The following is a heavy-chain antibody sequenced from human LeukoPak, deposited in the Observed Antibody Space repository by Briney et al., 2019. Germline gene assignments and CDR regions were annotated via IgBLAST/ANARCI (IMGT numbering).Heavy chain of an antibody. CDR2: IIPGFGTA. CDR3: AREPEPAVTMVRGEVFDI. D-gene: IGHD3-10*01. V-gene: IGHV1-69*01. J-gene: IGHJ3*02. CDR1: GGTFISYV. Sequence: ASVSVSCKASGGTFISYVISWVRQAPGQGLEWMGGIIPGFGTANYAQKFQGTVTINADVSATTVYMVLNSLRSEDTAVYYCAREPEPAVTMVRGEVFDIWGQGTMVIVSS.